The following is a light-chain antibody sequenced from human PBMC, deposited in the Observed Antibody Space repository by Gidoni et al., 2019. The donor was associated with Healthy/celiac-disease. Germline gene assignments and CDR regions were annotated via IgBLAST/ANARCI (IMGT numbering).Light chain of an antibody. CDR2: DVS. CDR1: SSDVGGFNY. Sequence: QSALTQPASVSGSPGQSITISCTGTSSDVGGFNYVSLYQQPPGKAPKLMLYDVSNRPSGVSNRFSGSKSGNTASLTISGLQAEDEADYYCSSYTSSSTYVFGTGTKVTVL. CDR3: SSYTSSSTYV. V-gene: IGLV2-14*01. J-gene: IGLJ1*01.